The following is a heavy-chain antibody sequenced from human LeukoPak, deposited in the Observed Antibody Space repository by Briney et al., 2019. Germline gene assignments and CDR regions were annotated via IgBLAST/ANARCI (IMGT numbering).Heavy chain of an antibody. J-gene: IGHJ4*02. D-gene: IGHD2-15*01. CDR2: IFSGTT. Sequence: PSETLSLTCTVSGGSIISSSDYWGWIRQPPGKGLEWIGNIFSGTTYYNPSLMSRVTISVDTSKNQFSLKMRSVTAADTAVYYCARVLRGGTYYFDYWGQGTLVTVSS. CDR3: ARVLRGGTYYFDY. V-gene: IGHV4-39*01. CDR1: GGSIISSSDY.